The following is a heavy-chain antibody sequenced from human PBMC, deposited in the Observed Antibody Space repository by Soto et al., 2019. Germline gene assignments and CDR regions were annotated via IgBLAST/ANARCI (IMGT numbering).Heavy chain of an antibody. V-gene: IGHV3-23*01. CDR3: AKDLRVTPIEFGELLSLSYYYGMDV. CDR1: GFTFSSYA. D-gene: IGHD3-10*01. CDR2: ISGSGGST. J-gene: IGHJ6*02. Sequence: PGGSLRLSCAASGFTFSSYAMSWVRQAPGNGLEWVSAISGSGGSTYYADSVKGRFTISRDNSKNTLYLQMNSLRAEDTAVYYCAKDLRVTPIEFGELLSLSYYYGMDVWGQGTTVTVSS.